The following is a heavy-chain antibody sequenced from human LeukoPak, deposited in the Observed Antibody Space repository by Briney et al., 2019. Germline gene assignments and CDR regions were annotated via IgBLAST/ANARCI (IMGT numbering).Heavy chain of an antibody. Sequence: LAGRSLRLSCVPAASSSSAFALRSVRHTPGERMQCVSTISVSGGPPTYAESVKVRYTLPRHSSQQTVSLQINSLRLDDTAVYYCAKGGAAMTGAPHGDVVTTTRDGFDIWGQGTMVTVSS. CDR3: AKGGAAMTGAPHGDVVTTTRDGFDI. CDR1: ASSSSAFA. J-gene: IGHJ3*02. CDR2: ISVSGGPP. V-gene: IGHV3-23*01. D-gene: IGHD2-21*02.